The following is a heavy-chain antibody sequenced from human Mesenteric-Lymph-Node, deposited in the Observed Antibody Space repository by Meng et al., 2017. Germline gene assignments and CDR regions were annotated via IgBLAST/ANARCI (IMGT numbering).Heavy chain of an antibody. CDR1: GFTFSSYA. V-gene: IGHV3-30*04. J-gene: IGHJ4*02. CDR2: ISYDGNYK. D-gene: IGHD2-15*01. Sequence: RSLRLSCAASGFTFSSYALHWVRQAPGKGLEWVAVISYDGNYKYYADSVKGRFTISRDNSKDTLYLQMNSLRAEDTAVYYCAKVSRYCNGGICYWSGVIDYWGQGTLVTVSS. CDR3: AKVSRYCNGGICYWSGVIDY.